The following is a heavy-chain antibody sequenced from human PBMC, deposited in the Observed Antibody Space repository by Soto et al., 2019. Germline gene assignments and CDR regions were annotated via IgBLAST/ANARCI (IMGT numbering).Heavy chain of an antibody. CDR2: TYYRSKWYN. Sequence: SQTLSLTCAISGDSVSSNSAAWNWIRHSPSRGLEWLGRTYYRSKWYNDYAVSVKSRITINPDTSKNQFSLQLNSVTPEDTAVYYCARVGLAARYDNWFDPWGQGTLVTVSS. CDR1: GDSVSSNSAA. J-gene: IGHJ5*02. V-gene: IGHV6-1*01. D-gene: IGHD6-6*01. CDR3: ARVGLAARYDNWFDP.